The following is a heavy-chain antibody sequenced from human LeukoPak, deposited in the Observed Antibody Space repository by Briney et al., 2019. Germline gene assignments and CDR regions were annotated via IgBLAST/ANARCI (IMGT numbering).Heavy chain of an antibody. CDR1: GGSISSGGYY. CDR3: ARLTYSSGWYSEYYYYGMDV. V-gene: IGHV4-31*03. CDR2: IYYSGST. D-gene: IGHD6-19*01. Sequence: SETLSLTCTVSGGSISSGGYYWSWIRQHPGKGLEWIGYIYYSGSTYYNPSLKSRVTISVDTSKNQFSLKLSSVTAADTAVYYCARLTYSSGWYSEYYYYGMDVWGQGTTVTVSS. J-gene: IGHJ6*02.